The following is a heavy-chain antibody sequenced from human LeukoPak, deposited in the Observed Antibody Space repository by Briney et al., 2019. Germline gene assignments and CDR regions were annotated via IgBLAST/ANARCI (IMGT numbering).Heavy chain of an antibody. D-gene: IGHD3-10*01. CDR3: ARGSKPIGY. CDR1: GFTFSSYN. Sequence: GGSLRLSCAASGFTFSSYNMNWFRQAPGKGLEWVSSITSSRTYIYYADSVKGRFTISRDNAKNSVYLQMNSLRAEDTAGYYCARGSKPIGYWGQGTLVTVSS. V-gene: IGHV3-21*01. CDR2: ITSSRTYI. J-gene: IGHJ4*02.